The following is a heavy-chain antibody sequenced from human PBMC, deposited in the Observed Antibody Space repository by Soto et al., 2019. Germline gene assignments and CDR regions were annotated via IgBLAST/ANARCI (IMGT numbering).Heavy chain of an antibody. J-gene: IGHJ3*02. CDR3: AKGPGAFDI. CDR1: GFPFTSYS. Sequence: GGSLMLSCASSGFPFTSYSMNLVRPAPGKGLEWVSAISGSGGSTYYADSVKGRFTISRDNSKNTLYLQMNSLRAEDTAVYYCAKGPGAFDIWGQGTRINVS. V-gene: IGHV3-23*01. CDR2: ISGSGGST.